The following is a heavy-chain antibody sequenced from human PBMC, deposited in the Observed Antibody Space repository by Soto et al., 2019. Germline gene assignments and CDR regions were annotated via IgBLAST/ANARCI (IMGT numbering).Heavy chain of an antibody. CDR1: GGTFSSDA. J-gene: IGHJ4*02. V-gene: IGHV1-69*13. D-gene: IGHD2-2*01. CDR3: VRVVPIPRYPDN. Sequence: EASVKVSCETSGGTFSSDAISWVRQAPGRGLEWRGGIVPIVDTSTYAQKFQGRVTITADESTSTADMELSSLRSDDTAIYDCVRVVPIPRYPDNWGQGTLVTVS. CDR2: IVPIVDTS.